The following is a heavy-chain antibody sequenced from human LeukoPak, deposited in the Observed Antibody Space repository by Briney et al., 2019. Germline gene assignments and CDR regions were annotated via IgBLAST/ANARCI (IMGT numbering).Heavy chain of an antibody. Sequence: GGSLRLSCAASGFSIRNFWMTWVRQAPGKGLEWVANIKQDGSEQYYVDSVKGRFTIPRDNAKNSLYLQMNSLRAEDTAVYYCARDWPGVCSGGSCPVDFWGQGTLVTVSS. J-gene: IGHJ4*02. CDR3: ARDWPGVCSGGSCPVDF. D-gene: IGHD2-15*01. V-gene: IGHV3-7*01. CDR2: IKQDGSEQ. CDR1: GFSIRNFW.